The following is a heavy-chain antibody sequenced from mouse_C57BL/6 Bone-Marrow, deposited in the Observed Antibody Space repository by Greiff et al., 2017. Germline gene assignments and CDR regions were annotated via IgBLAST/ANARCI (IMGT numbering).Heavy chain of an antibody. D-gene: IGHD1-1*01. CDR2: IYPGSGNT. CDR3: ARVTTVVAHFDY. V-gene: IGHV1-76*01. Sequence: QVQLQQSGAELVRPGASVKLSCKASGYTFTDYYINWVKQRPGQGLEWIARIYPGSGNTYYNEKFKGKATLTAEKSSSTAYMQLSSLTSEDSAVYFCARVTTVVAHFDYWGQGTTLTVSS. J-gene: IGHJ2*01. CDR1: GYTFTDYY.